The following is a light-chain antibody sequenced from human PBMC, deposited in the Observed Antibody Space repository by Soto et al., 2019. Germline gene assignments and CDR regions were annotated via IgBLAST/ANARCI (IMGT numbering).Light chain of an antibody. J-gene: IGLJ2*01. Sequence: QSALTQPPSASGSPGQSVTISCTGTSSDVGGYNYVSWYQHHPGKAPKLMIYEVNKRPSGVPDRFSGSQSGNTASLTVSGLQAEDEADYYCSSYAGSQNLVFGGGTKVTVL. CDR2: EVN. V-gene: IGLV2-8*01. CDR3: SSYAGSQNLV. CDR1: SSDVGGYNY.